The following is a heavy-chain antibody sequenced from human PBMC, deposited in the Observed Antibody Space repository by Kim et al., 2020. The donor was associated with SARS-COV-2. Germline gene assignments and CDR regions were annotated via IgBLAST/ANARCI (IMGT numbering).Heavy chain of an antibody. CDR2: ITDSGGST. Sequence: WGSLRLSCAASGFTFSSYAMSWVRQAPGKGLEWVSSITDSGGSTSYAASVKGRFTISRDNSKNTLYLQMNSLRAEDTALYYCAKSGQLDNWGQGTLVTVSS. J-gene: IGHJ4*02. D-gene: IGHD5-12*01. CDR3: AKSGQLDN. CDR1: GFTFSSYA. V-gene: IGHV3-23*01.